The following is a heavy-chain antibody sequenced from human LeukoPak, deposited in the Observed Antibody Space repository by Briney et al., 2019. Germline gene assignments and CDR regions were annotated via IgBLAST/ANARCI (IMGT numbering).Heavy chain of an antibody. CDR2: INSDGSNI. CDR1: GFTFSNYW. J-gene: IGHJ4*02. D-gene: IGHD2/OR15-2a*01. CDR3: VSFYETY. Sequence: GGSLRLSCAASGFTFSNYWMHWVRQVPGKGLVWVSRINSDGSNIIYADSVKGRFTISKDNAKNTVYLQMNSLRAEDTAVYYCVSFYETYWGRGTLVTVSS. V-gene: IGHV3-74*01.